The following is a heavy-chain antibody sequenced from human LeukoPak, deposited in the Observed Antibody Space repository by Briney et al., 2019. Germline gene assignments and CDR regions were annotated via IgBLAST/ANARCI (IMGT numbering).Heavy chain of an antibody. V-gene: IGHV7-4-1*02. J-gene: IGHJ3*02. D-gene: IGHD6-13*01. CDR1: GYTFTSYY. CDR2: INTNTGNP. CDR3: ARVFYSIAAMKTHYAFDI. Sequence: ASVKVSCKASGYTFTSYYMHWVRQAPGQGLEWMGWINTNTGNPTYAQGFTGRFVFSLDTSVSTAYLQISSLKAEDTAVYYCARVFYSIAAMKTHYAFDIWGQGTMVTVSS.